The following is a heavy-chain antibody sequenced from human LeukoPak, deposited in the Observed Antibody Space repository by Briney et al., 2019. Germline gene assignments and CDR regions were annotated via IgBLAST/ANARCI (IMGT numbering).Heavy chain of an antibody. CDR2: MKPDASEI. D-gene: IGHD5-12*01. J-gene: IGHJ5*02. CDR3: ARVLGYGWFDP. Sequence: GGSLRLSCAASGFTFSSYSMGWVRQAPGKGLEWVANMKPDASEIYYVDSVKGRFTISRDNAKNSLYLQMNSLRAEDTAVYYCARVLGYGWFDPWGQGTLVTVSS. CDR1: GFTFSSYS. V-gene: IGHV3-7*01.